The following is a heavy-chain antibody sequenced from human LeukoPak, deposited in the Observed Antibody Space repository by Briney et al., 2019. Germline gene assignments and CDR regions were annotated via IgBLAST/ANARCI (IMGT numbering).Heavy chain of an antibody. D-gene: IGHD5-24*01. Sequence: AQTLSLTCTVSGGSISSGSFYWSWIRQHPGKGLEWIGYFYYGGGTYCNPSLKSRVTISVDKSRDQFSLKLSSVTAADTAVYYCARGLHGIDYWGQGTLVTVSS. CDR3: ARGLHGIDY. CDR1: GGSISSGSFY. CDR2: FYYGGGT. J-gene: IGHJ4*02. V-gene: IGHV4-31*03.